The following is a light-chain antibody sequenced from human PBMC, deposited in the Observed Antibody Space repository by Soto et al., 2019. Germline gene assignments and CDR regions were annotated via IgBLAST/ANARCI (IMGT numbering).Light chain of an antibody. Sequence: DVVMTQTPLSRSVAPGQPDSISCRSSQILLQSNGNNYLDWYLQKPGQSPQLLIYTLSYRASGVPDRFSGSGSGTDFTLKISRVEAEDVGVYYCMQRIEFPLTFGGGTKVDI. J-gene: IGKJ4*01. CDR2: TLS. CDR1: QILLQSNGNNY. V-gene: IGKV2-40*01. CDR3: MQRIEFPLT.